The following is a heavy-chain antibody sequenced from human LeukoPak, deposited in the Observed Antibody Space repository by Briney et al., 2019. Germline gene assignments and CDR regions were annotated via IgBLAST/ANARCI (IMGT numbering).Heavy chain of an antibody. CDR2: ISYDGSNK. J-gene: IGHJ5*02. Sequence: PGGSLRLSCAASGFTFSSYAMHWVRQAPGKGQEWVAVISYDGSNKYYADSVKGRFTISRDNSKNTLYLQMNSLRAEDTAVYYCAREVVVAATRCNWFDPWGQGTLVTVSS. V-gene: IGHV3-30-3*01. D-gene: IGHD2-15*01. CDR1: GFTFSSYA. CDR3: AREVVVAATRCNWFDP.